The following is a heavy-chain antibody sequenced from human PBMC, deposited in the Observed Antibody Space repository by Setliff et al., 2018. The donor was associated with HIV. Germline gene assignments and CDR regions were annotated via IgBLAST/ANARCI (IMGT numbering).Heavy chain of an antibody. Sequence: SVKVSCKSSGGIFSTSSINWVRQAPGQGLEWMGGFNPIFTTPDYVQKFQDRVTMTADESTSTAYMELRGLTSEDTAVYFCARGVRVTVVQRGSSFDYWGQGTLVTVSS. CDR3: ARGVRVTVVQRGSSFDY. CDR2: FNPIFTTP. D-gene: IGHD2-21*02. V-gene: IGHV1-69*13. J-gene: IGHJ4*02. CDR1: GGIFSTSS.